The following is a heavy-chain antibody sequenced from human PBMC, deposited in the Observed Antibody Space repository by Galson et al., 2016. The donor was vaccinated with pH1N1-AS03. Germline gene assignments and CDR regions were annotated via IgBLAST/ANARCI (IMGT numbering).Heavy chain of an antibody. CDR1: GNTLAELS. J-gene: IGHJ3*01. Sequence: SVKVSCKVSGNTLAELSIQWVRQAPGEGLDWMGGFDPDNTETVYAQKFQGRVTMTEDTSTDTAYMELSSLRSGDTAKYYCVTTAYAFGLGSVDAFDVWDQGTKGTVSS. CDR2: FDPDNTET. D-gene: IGHD3-16*01. CDR3: VTTAYAFGLGSVDAFDV. V-gene: IGHV1-24*01.